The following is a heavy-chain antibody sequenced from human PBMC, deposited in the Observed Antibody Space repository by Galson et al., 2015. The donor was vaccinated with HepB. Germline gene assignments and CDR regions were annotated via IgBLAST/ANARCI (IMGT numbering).Heavy chain of an antibody. CDR3: ARWIQLWYIDY. CDR2: ISPDDSDT. J-gene: IGHJ4*02. V-gene: IGHV5-51*03. CDR1: GYSFTSYW. Sequence: QSGAEVKKPGESLKISCKGSGYSFTSYWIGWVRQMPGKGLEWMGIISPDDSDTRYSPSFQGQVTISADTSINTAYLQWSSLKASDTAIYYCARWIQLWYIDYWGQGTLVTVSS. D-gene: IGHD5-18*01.